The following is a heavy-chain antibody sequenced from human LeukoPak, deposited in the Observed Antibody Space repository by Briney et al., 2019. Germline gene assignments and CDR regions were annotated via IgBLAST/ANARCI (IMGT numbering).Heavy chain of an antibody. CDR3: AKAPIQYCSGASCYPFDY. CDR1: GFTFSNYA. Sequence: GGSLRLSCAAPGFTFSNYAMGWVRQTPGKGLECISLITSDGSATYYVDSVKGRFTISRDNSDNTMYLQMSSLRADDTAVYYCAKAPIQYCSGASCYPFDYWGQGTLVTVSS. J-gene: IGHJ4*02. V-gene: IGHV3-23*01. D-gene: IGHD2-15*01. CDR2: ITSDGSAT.